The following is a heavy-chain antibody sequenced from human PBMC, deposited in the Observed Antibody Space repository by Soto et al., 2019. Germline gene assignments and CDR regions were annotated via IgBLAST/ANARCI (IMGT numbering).Heavy chain of an antibody. Sequence: GGSLRLSCAASGFTFSNYAMSWVRQAPGKGLEWVSTISGGGGTTYYADSVKGRFTISRDNSKNMLYLQMNSLRAEDTAVYYCAKLMATAGPNFDYWGQGTLSPSPQ. V-gene: IGHV3-23*01. CDR2: ISGGGGTT. D-gene: IGHD6-13*01. J-gene: IGHJ4*02. CDR1: GFTFSNYA. CDR3: AKLMATAGPNFDY.